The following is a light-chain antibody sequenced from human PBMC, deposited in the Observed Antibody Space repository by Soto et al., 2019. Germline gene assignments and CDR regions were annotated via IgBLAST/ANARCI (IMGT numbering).Light chain of an antibody. CDR1: LDISNY. Sequence: DVQMTQSPSSLSASVGDRVTITCQASLDISNYLNWYRQRPGETPELLIYDASNLQTGVPSRFSVSGSGTHFTFTIGSLQPEDIATYYCQQYDNLPESFGQGTKLEI. CDR3: QQYDNLPES. CDR2: DAS. V-gene: IGKV1-33*01. J-gene: IGKJ2*03.